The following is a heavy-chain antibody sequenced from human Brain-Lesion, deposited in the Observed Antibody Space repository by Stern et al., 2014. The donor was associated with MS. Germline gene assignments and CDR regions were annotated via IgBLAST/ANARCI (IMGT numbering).Heavy chain of an antibody. V-gene: IGHV4-61*02. D-gene: IGHD3-10*01. CDR1: GGSITSGRYY. CDR2: IYNSGGT. J-gene: IGHJ4*02. CDR3: ARADYSVSGTPFAY. Sequence: QVQLQEPGPGLARPSQTLSLTCTVSGGSITSGRYYWTWIRQTAGKGFGWIGRIYNSGGTNYNPSFESRVSISMDTSSNRFSLQLSSVTVADTAVYFCARADYSVSGTPFAYWGQGTLVAV.